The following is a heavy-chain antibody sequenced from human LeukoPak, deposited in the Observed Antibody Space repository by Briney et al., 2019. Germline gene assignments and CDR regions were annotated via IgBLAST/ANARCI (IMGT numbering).Heavy chain of an antibody. CDR3: ARSSYDILTGYSNSFDY. CDR1: GDSISSYY. V-gene: IGHV4-59*08. CDR2: IYYSGST. J-gene: IGHJ4*02. D-gene: IGHD3-9*01. Sequence: KPSESLSLTWTVSGDSISSYYWSWIRQPPGKGLEWIGYIYYSGSTNYNPSLKSRVTISVDTSKNQFSLKLSSVTAADTAVYYCARSSYDILTGYSNSFDYWGQGTLVTVSS.